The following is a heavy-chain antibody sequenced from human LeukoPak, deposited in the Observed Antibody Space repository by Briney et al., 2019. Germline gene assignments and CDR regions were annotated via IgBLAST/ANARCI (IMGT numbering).Heavy chain of an antibody. CDR1: GFIVSNNY. V-gene: IGHV3-66*01. J-gene: IGHJ6*02. Sequence: GGSLRLSCAASGFIVSNNYMSWARQAPGKGLEWVSIISTRGTTYYADSVKGRFTISRDNSQNTLYLQMNSLRAEDTAVYYCATRGRSGYYYGMDVWGRGTTVTVSS. D-gene: IGHD1-26*01. CDR2: ISTRGTT. CDR3: ATRGRSGYYYGMDV.